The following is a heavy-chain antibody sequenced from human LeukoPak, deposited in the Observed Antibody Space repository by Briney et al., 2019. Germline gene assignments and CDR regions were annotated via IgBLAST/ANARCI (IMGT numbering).Heavy chain of an antibody. J-gene: IGHJ4*02. CDR3: ARGLFVAVAGTGADY. CDR1: GFTFSSYS. Sequence: GGSLRLSCAASGFTFSSYSMNWVRQAPGKGLEWVSSISSSSSYIYYADSVKGRFTISRDNAKNSLYLQMNSLRAEDTAVYYCARGLFVAVAGTGADYWGQGTLVTVSS. D-gene: IGHD6-19*01. V-gene: IGHV3-21*01. CDR2: ISSSSSYI.